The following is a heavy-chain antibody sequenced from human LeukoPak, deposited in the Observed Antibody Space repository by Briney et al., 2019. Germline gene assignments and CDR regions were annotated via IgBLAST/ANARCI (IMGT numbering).Heavy chain of an antibody. J-gene: IGHJ3*02. CDR3: ARVERHYYDSSYAAFDI. CDR2: IRYDGSNK. V-gene: IGHV3-30*02. Sequence: GGSLRLSCAASGFTFSSYGMHWVRQAPGKGLEWVAFIRYDGSNKYYADSVKGRLTISRDNSKNTLYLQMNSLRAEDTAVYYCARVERHYYDSSYAAFDIWGQGTMVTVSS. CDR1: GFTFSSYG. D-gene: IGHD3-22*01.